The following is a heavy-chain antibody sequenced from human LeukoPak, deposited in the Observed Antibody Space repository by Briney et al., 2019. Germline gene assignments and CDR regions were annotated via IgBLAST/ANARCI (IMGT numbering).Heavy chain of an antibody. J-gene: IGHJ6*03. CDR3: AKDRYYDSSGYPSNYYYYYMDV. D-gene: IGHD3-22*01. Sequence: GGSLRLSCAASGFTFSSYGMHWVRQAPGKGLEWVAFIRYDGSNKYYADSVKGRFTISRDNSKNTLYLQMNSLGAEDTAVYYCAKDRYYDSSGYPSNYYYYYMDVWGKGTTVTVSS. CDR1: GFTFSSYG. V-gene: IGHV3-30*02. CDR2: IRYDGSNK.